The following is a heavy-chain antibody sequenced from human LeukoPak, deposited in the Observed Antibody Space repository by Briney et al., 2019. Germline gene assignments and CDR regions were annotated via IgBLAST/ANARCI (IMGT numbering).Heavy chain of an antibody. V-gene: IGHV3-53*01. J-gene: IGHJ3*02. D-gene: IGHD4-17*01. CDR3: ARGPVTRFEI. CDR2: IYSGGTT. CDR1: GFTVSSNY. Sequence: GGSLRLSCAASGFTVSSNYMSWVRQAPGKGLEWVSVIYSGGTTYYADSVKGRFTISRDNSNNTLYLQMNSLRAEDTAVYYCARGPVTRFEIWGQGTMITVSS.